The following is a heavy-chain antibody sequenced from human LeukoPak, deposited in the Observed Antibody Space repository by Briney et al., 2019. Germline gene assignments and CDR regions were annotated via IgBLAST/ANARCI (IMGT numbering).Heavy chain of an antibody. D-gene: IGHD6-13*01. CDR3: ARDRQQLVRGDYFDY. CDR2: INHSGST. CDR1: GGSLSGYY. Sequence: SETLSLTCAVYGGSLSGYYWSWIRQPPGKGLEWIGEINHSGSTYYNPSLKSRVTISVDRSKNQFSLKLSSVTAADTAVYYCARDRQQLVRGDYFDYWGQGTLVTVSS. V-gene: IGHV4-34*01. J-gene: IGHJ4*02.